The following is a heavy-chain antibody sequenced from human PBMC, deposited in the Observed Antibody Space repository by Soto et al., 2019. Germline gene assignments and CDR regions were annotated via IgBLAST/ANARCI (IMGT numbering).Heavy chain of an antibody. CDR2: ISGSGGST. J-gene: IGHJ3*02. CDR3: AKAFQDIVVVPAAPGGASDI. V-gene: IGHV3-23*01. Sequence: PGGSLRLSCAASGFTFSSYAMSWVRQAPGKGLEWVSAISGSGGSTYYADSVKGRFTISRDNSKNTLYLQMNSLRAEDTAVYYCAKAFQDIVVVPAAPGGASDIWGQGTMVTVSS. D-gene: IGHD2-2*01. CDR1: GFTFSSYA.